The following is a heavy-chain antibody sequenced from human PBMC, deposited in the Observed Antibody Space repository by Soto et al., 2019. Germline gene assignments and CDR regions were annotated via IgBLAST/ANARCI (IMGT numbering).Heavy chain of an antibody. J-gene: IGHJ4*02. CDR1: GGSISSGDYY. Sequence: PSETLSLTCTVSGGSISSGDYYWSWIRQPPGKGLEWIGYIYYSGSTYYNPSLKSRVTISVDTSKNQFSLKLSSVTAADTAVYYCAREGYCSGGSCYWNFDYCGQGAMVTVSS. D-gene: IGHD2-15*01. CDR2: IYYSGST. V-gene: IGHV4-30-4*01. CDR3: AREGYCSGGSCYWNFDY.